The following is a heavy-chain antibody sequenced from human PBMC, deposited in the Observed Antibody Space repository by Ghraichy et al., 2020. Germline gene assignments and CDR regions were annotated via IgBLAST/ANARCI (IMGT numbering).Heavy chain of an antibody. Sequence: GGSLRLSCVGSGFVFSPYTMNWVRQAPGRGLEWISYISGDGGVTQYADSVKGRFIISRDNPKNTLYLQMSNLRVDDTAVYYCARAQRSDYDLWSGYLNHWGQGALVTVSS. V-gene: IGHV3-21*01. J-gene: IGHJ5*02. CDR2: ISGDGGVT. CDR1: GFVFSPYT. D-gene: IGHD3-3*01. CDR3: ARAQRSDYDLWSGYLNH.